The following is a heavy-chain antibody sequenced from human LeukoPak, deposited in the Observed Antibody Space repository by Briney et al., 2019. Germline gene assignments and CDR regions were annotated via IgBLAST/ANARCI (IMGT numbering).Heavy chain of an antibody. CDR1: GFTFRNYW. CDR3: ARERALRGAYCMDV. V-gene: IGHV3-74*01. J-gene: IGHJ6*03. Sequence: GWALRLSCPSSGFTFRNYWMHWVRQAPGKGLVWVSLISSDGRNTIYHDAVKGRFSISRENNNNILYLQLNSLRGDDTAVYYCARERALRGAYCMDVWGKGTTVTVSS. D-gene: IGHD5/OR15-5a*01. CDR2: ISSDGRNT.